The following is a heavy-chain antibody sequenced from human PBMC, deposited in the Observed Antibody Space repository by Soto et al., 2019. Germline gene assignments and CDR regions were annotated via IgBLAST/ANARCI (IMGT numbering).Heavy chain of an antibody. CDR2: INHSGST. CDR3: ARGATRLPYSSSWYEAYYYYYGMDV. J-gene: IGHJ6*02. Sequence: PXETLSLTCSVCGWSLSGYYWSWIRQPTGKGLDWIGEINHSGSTNYNPSLKSRVTISVDTSKNQFSLKLSSVTAADTAVYYCARGATRLPYSSSWYEAYYYYYGMDVWGQGATDTVSS. CDR1: GWSLSGYY. D-gene: IGHD6-13*01. V-gene: IGHV4-34*01.